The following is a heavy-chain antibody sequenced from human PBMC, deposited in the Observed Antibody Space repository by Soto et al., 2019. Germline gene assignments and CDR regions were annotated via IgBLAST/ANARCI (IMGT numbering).Heavy chain of an antibody. D-gene: IGHD6-19*01. V-gene: IGHV3-74*01. Sequence: GGALRLSCAASGFTFSSYWMHWVRQAPGKGLVWVSRINSDGSSTSYADSVKGRFTISRDNAKNTLYLQMNSLRAEDTAVYYCAREAPGIAVAGGRFDYWGQGTLVTVSS. J-gene: IGHJ4*02. CDR1: GFTFSSYW. CDR2: INSDGSST. CDR3: AREAPGIAVAGGRFDY.